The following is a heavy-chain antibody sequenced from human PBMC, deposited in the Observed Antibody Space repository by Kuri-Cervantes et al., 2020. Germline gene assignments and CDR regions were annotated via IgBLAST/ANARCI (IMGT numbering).Heavy chain of an antibody. D-gene: IGHD3-22*01. CDR2: ISSSGSTI. Sequence: GGSLRLSCAASGFTFSDYYMSWIRQAPGKGLEWVSYISSSGSTIHYADSVKGRFTISRDNAKNSLYLQMNSLRAEDTALYYCAKTMRFSQYVGFDYWGQGTLVTVSS. J-gene: IGHJ4*02. V-gene: IGHV3-11*01. CDR3: AKTMRFSQYVGFDY. CDR1: GFTFSDYY.